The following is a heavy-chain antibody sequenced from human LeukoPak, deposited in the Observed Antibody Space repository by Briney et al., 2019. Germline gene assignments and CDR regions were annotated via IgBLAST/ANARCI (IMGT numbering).Heavy chain of an antibody. D-gene: IGHD3-22*01. Sequence: PGGSLRLSCAASGSTFSSYAMSWVRQAPGKGLEWVSAISGSGGSTYYADSVKGRFTISRDNSKNTLYLQMNSLRAEDTAVYYCAKGLRSSGYYFDHWGQGTLVTVSS. J-gene: IGHJ4*02. V-gene: IGHV3-23*01. CDR3: AKGLRSSGYYFDH. CDR1: GSTFSSYA. CDR2: ISGSGGST.